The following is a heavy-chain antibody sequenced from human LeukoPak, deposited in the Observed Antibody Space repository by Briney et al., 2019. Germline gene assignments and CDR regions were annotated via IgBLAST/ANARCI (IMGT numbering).Heavy chain of an antibody. V-gene: IGHV4-30-4*01. J-gene: IGHJ5*02. CDR2: MYYSGST. CDR1: GGSISSGDYY. D-gene: IGHD3-22*01. Sequence: PSETLSLTCTVSGGSISSGDYYWSWIRQPPGKGLAWNAYMYYSGSTYYNPSLKSRVTMSADTSKNQLSLKLSSVTAADTAVYYCAITYYYHSRIDPWGQGILVTVSS. CDR3: AITYYYHSRIDP.